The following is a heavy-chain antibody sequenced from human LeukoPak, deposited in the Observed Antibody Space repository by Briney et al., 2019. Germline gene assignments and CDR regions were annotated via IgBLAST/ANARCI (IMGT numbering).Heavy chain of an antibody. V-gene: IGHV1-69*05. J-gene: IGHJ4*02. CDR2: IIPIFGTG. CDR3: ASRAHYDSSGSFDY. Sequence: SVKVSCKASGYTFTSYDINWVRQAPGQGLEWMGRIIPIFGTGNYAQKFQGRVTITTDESTSTAYMELSSLRSEDTAVYYCASRAHYDSSGSFDYWGQGTLVTVSS. D-gene: IGHD3-22*01. CDR1: GYTFTSYD.